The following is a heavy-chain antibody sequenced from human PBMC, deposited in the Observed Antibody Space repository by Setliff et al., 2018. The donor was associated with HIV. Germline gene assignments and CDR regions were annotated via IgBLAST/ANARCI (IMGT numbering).Heavy chain of an antibody. Sequence: GGSLRLSCAASGFTFSSYSMNWVRQAPGKGLEWVSYISSSSSTIYYADSVRGRFTISRDNAKNSLYLQMNSLRAEDTAVYYCATYGYSSGWPWTNYYMDVWGKGTTVTVSS. CDR1: GFTFSSYS. J-gene: IGHJ6*03. CDR3: ATYGYSSGWPWTNYYMDV. CDR2: ISSSSSTI. D-gene: IGHD6-19*01. V-gene: IGHV3-48*01.